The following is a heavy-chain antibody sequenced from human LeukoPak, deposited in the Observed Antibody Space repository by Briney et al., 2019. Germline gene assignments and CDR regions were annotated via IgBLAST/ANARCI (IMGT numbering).Heavy chain of an antibody. J-gene: IGHJ6*02. CDR3: ARDGDYYYGMDV. D-gene: IGHD4-17*01. CDR1: GGSISSSSYY. V-gene: IGHV4-39*07. Sequence: SETLSLTCTVSGGSISSSSYYWGWIRQPPGKGLEWIGSIYYSGSTNYNPSLKSRVTISVDMSKNQFSLKLSSVTAADTAVYYCARDGDYYYGMDVWGQGTTVTVSS. CDR2: IYYSGST.